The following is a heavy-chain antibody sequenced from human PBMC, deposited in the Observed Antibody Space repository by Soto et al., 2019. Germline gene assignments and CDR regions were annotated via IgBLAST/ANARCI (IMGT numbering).Heavy chain of an antibody. CDR3: AKDHIGGVGGRYYDFWSGYYTGYYYYGMDV. D-gene: IGHD3-3*01. V-gene: IGHV3-30*18. Sequence: GGSLRLSCAASGFTFSSYGMHWVRQAPGKGLEWVAVISYDGSNKYYADSVKGRFTISRDNSKNTLYLQMNSLRAEDTAVYYCAKDHIGGVGGRYYDFWSGYYTGYYYYGMDVWGQGTTVTVSS. CDR1: GFTFSSYG. J-gene: IGHJ6*02. CDR2: ISYDGSNK.